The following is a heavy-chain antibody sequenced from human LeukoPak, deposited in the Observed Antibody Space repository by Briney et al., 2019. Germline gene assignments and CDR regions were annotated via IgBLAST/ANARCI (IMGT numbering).Heavy chain of an antibody. CDR1: GGSFSGYY. Sequence: MTSETLSLTCAVYGGSFSGYYWSWIRQPPGKGLEWIGEINHSGSTNYNPSLKSRVTISVDTSKNQFSLKLSSVTAADTAVYYCARDYDILTGYFDYWGQGTLVTVSS. CDR3: ARDYDILTGYFDY. D-gene: IGHD3-9*01. V-gene: IGHV4-34*01. J-gene: IGHJ4*02. CDR2: INHSGST.